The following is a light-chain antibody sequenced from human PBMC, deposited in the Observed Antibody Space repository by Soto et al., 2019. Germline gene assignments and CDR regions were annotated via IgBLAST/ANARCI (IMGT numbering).Light chain of an antibody. CDR3: QQYNSYFPT. CDR2: DAS. Sequence: DIQMTQATSTLSASVGDRVTITCRAGQTISRWLAWYQQKPEKAPKXLIYDASSLQSGVPSRFSVIISGTAVSLNISSLQTDDGQTYVCQQYNSYFPTFGQGTIVEI. J-gene: IGKJ1*01. V-gene: IGKV1-5*01. CDR1: QTISRW.